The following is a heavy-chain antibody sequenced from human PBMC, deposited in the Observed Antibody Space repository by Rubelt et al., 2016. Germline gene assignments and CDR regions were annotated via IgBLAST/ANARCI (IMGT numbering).Heavy chain of an antibody. CDR3: ATQTGHWPFDY. CDR1: GGSISSGGYS. V-gene: IGHV4-61*08. J-gene: IGHJ4*02. D-gene: IGHD1-1*01. CDR2: IYYSGST. Sequence: SGGSISSGGYSWSWIRQPPGKGLEWIGYIYYSGSTNHNPSLKSRVTISVDTSKNQFSLKLSSVTAADTAVYYCATQTGHWPFDYWGQGTLVTVSS.